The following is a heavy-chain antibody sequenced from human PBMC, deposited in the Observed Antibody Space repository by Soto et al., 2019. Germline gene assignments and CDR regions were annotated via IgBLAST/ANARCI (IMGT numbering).Heavy chain of an antibody. CDR3: ARDHLWQQLFYYYGMDV. CDR1: GFSFSSYA. CDR2: ISYDGNNQ. J-gene: IGHJ6*02. V-gene: IGHV3-30-3*01. Sequence: QVQLVESGGGVVQPGRSLRLSCAASGFSFSSYAMDWVRQAPGKGLEWVAVISYDGNNQYYGDSVRGRFTISRDNARNTVDLQMNSLRAEDTGVYFCARDHLWQQLFYYYGMDVWGQGTTVTVSS. D-gene: IGHD3-3*02.